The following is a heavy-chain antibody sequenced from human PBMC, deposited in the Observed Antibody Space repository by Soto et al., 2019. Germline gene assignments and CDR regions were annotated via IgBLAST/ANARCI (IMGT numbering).Heavy chain of an antibody. J-gene: IGHJ6*02. CDR2: INQDGSEK. V-gene: IGHV3-7*03. D-gene: IGHD4-4*01. CDR3: ARGQYYGLDV. Sequence: EMQLVESGGDLVQPGGSLRLSCVASGFSFSDYWMNWVRQTPGKDLEWVANINQDGSEKKFGDSVKGRFTISRDNAKKSLYLEMSSLRVEDTAVFYCARGQYYGLDVWGQGTTVTVSS. CDR1: GFSFSDYW.